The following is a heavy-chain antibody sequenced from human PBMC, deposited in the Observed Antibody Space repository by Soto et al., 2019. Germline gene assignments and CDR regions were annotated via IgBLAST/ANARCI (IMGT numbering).Heavy chain of an antibody. V-gene: IGHV1-2*04. CDR2: INPNSGGT. D-gene: IGHD4-17*01. CDR3: ARDPVSGHDYGEYYFDY. CDR1: GYTFTGYY. J-gene: IGHJ4*02. Sequence: ASVKVSCKASGYTFTGYYMHWVRQAPGQGLEWMGWINPNSGGTNYAQKFQGWVTMTRDTSISTAYMELSRLRSDDTAVYYCARDPVSGHDYGEYYFDYWGQGTLVTVSS.